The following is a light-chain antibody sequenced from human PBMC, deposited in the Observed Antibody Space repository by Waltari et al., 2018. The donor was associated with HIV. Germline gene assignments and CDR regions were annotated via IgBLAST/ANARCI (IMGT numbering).Light chain of an antibody. Sequence: EIVMTQSPATLSVSPGERATLSCRASQSVSSNLAWYQQKPGQAPRLLIYGASTRATGIPARFSGSGSGTEFTLTISSLQSEDFAVYYCQQDNNWPLPYTFGQGTKLEIK. J-gene: IGKJ2*01. CDR2: GAS. V-gene: IGKV3-15*01. CDR1: QSVSSN. CDR3: QQDNNWPLPYT.